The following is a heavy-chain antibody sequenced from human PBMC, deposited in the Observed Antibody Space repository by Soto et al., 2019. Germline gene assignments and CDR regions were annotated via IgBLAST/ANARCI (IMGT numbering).Heavy chain of an antibody. CDR1: GYTFTSYD. D-gene: IGHD2-2*02. V-gene: IGHV1-8*01. CDR3: ARSQDCSSTSCYIGYNWFDP. Sequence: GASVKVSCKASGYTFTSYDINWVRQATGQGLEWMGWMNPNSGNTGYAQKFQGRVTMTRNTSISTAYMELSSLRSDDTAVYYCARSQDCSSTSCYIGYNWFDPWGQGTLVTVS. J-gene: IGHJ5*02. CDR2: MNPNSGNT.